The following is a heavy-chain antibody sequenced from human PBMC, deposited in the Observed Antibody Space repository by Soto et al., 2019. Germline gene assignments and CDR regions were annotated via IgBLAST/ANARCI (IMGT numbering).Heavy chain of an antibody. V-gene: IGHV4-31*03. CDR1: GGSISSGGYY. CDR3: ARGSYDFWSGPPSDYYYGMDV. D-gene: IGHD3-3*01. J-gene: IGHJ6*02. Sequence: SETLSLTCTVSGGSISSGGYYWSWIRQHPGKGLEWIGYIYYSGSTYYNPSLKSRVTISVDTSKNQFSLKLSSVTAAVTAVYYCARGSYDFWSGPPSDYYYGMDVWGQGTTVTVSS. CDR2: IYYSGST.